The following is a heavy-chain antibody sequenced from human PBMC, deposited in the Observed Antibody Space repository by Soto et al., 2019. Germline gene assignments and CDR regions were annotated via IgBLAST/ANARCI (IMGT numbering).Heavy chain of an antibody. CDR1: GDSISSGGYY. D-gene: IGHD3-10*01. V-gene: IGHV4-31*03. Sequence: QVQLQESGPGLVKPSQTLSLTCTVSGDSISSGGYYWSWIRQHPGKGLEWLAYIYYSGSTSYNPSLKRRVTISVDTSKNQFSLKLSSVTAADTAVYYCARARITANWFDPWGQGTLVTVSS. J-gene: IGHJ5*02. CDR2: IYYSGST. CDR3: ARARITANWFDP.